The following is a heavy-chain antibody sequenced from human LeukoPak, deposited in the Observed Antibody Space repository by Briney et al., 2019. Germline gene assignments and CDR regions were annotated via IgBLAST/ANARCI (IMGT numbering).Heavy chain of an antibody. Sequence: SETLSLTCAVYGGSFSDYYWSWVRQSPGKGLEWIGEINHSGTSNYNPSLKSRLTISVDTSKNQFSLKLSSVTAADTAVYYCARGPAYQLLYSGYYYYGMDVWGQGTTVTVSS. V-gene: IGHV4-34*01. D-gene: IGHD2-2*02. CDR2: INHSGTS. CDR1: GGSFSDYY. J-gene: IGHJ6*02. CDR3: ARGPAYQLLYSGYYYYGMDV.